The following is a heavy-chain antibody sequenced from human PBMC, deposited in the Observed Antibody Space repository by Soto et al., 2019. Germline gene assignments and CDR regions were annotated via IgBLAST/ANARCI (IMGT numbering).Heavy chain of an antibody. CDR2: IYWDDDK. CDR1: GFSLTTSGVG. D-gene: IGHD3-3*01. Sequence: QITLNESGPTQVKPRQTLTLTCTFSGFSLTTSGVGVGWIRQSPGKAPEWLALIYWDDDKRYSPSLKSRLTITKDTSKNQVVLTMVDVDPADTATYYCAHRVLRTVFGLVTTTAIYFDFWGQGTPVAVSS. J-gene: IGHJ4*02. V-gene: IGHV2-5*02. CDR3: AHRVLRTVFGLVTTTAIYFDF.